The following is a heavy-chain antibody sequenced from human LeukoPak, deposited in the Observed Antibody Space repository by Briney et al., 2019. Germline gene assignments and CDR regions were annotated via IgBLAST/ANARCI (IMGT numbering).Heavy chain of an antibody. V-gene: IGHV1-2*02. CDR3: ARVRAVAGTRYYFDY. CDR1: GYTFTGYY. CDR2: INPNSGGT. D-gene: IGHD6-19*01. Sequence: GASVKVSCKASGYTFTGYYMHWVRQAPGQGLEWMGWINPNSGGTNYAQKFQGRVTMTRDTSISTAYMELSRLRPDDTAVYYCARVRAVAGTRYYFDYWGQGTLVTVSS. J-gene: IGHJ4*02.